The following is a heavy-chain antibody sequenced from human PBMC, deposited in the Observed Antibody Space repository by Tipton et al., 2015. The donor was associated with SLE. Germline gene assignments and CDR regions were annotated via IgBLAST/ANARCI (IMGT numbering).Heavy chain of an antibody. Sequence: SLRLSCAASGFTFSSYSMNWVRQAPGKGLEWVSSISSSSSYIYYADSVKGRFTISRDDSKNTLYLQMNSLKTEDTAVYYCTTDLVYYGSGMDVWGQGTTVTVSS. CDR2: ISSSSSYI. V-gene: IGHV3-21*03. CDR3: TTDLVYYGSGMDV. D-gene: IGHD3-10*01. CDR1: GFTFSSYS. J-gene: IGHJ6*02.